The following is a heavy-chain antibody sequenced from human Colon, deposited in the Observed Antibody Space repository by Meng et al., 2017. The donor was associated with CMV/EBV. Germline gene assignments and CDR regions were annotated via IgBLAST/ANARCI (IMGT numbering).Heavy chain of an antibody. Sequence: ASVKVSCKASTFTFTKYHCKWVRQARGQGLEWMGWMNPNGDFAGVRGGIINKRSSTRTAPMQLSSLRSEGTTVYYCARTITMVRGVIINNGFGYWGQGTLVTVSS. CDR1: TFTFTKYH. V-gene: IGHV1-8*03. D-gene: IGHD3-10*01. CDR2: MNPNGDFA. CDR3: ARTITMVRGVIINNGFGY. J-gene: IGHJ4*02.